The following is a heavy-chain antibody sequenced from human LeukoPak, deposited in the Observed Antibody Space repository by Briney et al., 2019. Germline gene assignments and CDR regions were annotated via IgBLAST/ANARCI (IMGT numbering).Heavy chain of an antibody. V-gene: IGHV4-59*01. CDR2: IYYSGST. CDR3: AGTTTARPFDP. CDR1: GGSISSYY. J-gene: IGHJ5*02. D-gene: IGHD1-1*01. Sequence: SETLSLTCTVSGGSISSYYWSWIRQPPGKGLEWIGYIYYSGSTNYNPSLKSRVTISVDTSKNQFSLKLSSVTAADTAVYYWAGTTTARPFDPWGQGTLVTVSS.